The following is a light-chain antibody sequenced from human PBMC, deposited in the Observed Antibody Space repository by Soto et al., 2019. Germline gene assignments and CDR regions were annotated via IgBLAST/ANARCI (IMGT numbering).Light chain of an antibody. V-gene: IGLV2-14*01. J-gene: IGLJ1*01. CDR1: SSDVGNYIF. CDR2: DIN. Sequence: ALTQPSSVSGSPGQSITISCTGTSSDVGNYIFVSWYRQHPGKAPKLMIYDINNRPSGVSNRFSGSKSGNTASLTISGLQAEDEADYYCVSYTTSASYVFGTGTKAPS. CDR3: VSYTTSASYV.